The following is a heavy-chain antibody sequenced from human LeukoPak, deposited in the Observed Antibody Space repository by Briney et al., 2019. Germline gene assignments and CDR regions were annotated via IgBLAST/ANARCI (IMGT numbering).Heavy chain of an antibody. Sequence: ASVKVSCKASGYTFTSYGITWVRQAPGQGLEWMGWNSAYNINTQYAQNLQGRVTMTRDTSTNTAYMELRSLRYDDTAVYYYAREGKYSSSSTDSWGQGTLVTVSS. V-gene: IGHV1-18*01. J-gene: IGHJ5*01. D-gene: IGHD6-6*01. CDR2: NSAYNINT. CDR1: GYTFTSYG. CDR3: AREGKYSSSSTDS.